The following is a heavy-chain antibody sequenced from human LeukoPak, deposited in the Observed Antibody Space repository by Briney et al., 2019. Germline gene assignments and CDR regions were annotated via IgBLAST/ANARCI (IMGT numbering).Heavy chain of an antibody. V-gene: IGHV3-23*01. J-gene: IGHJ4*02. CDR1: GFTFSSYA. CDR2: ISGTGGST. Sequence: PGGSLRLSCAASGFTFSSYAMSWVRQAPGKGLEWVSAISGTGGSTYYADSVKGRFTISRDNSKNTVYLQMSSLRVEDTALYYCAKEAPRTFDYWGQGTLVTVSS. CDR3: AKEAPRTFDY.